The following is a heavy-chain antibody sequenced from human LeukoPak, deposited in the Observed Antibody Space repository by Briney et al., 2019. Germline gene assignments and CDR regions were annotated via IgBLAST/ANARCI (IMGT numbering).Heavy chain of an antibody. CDR3: ARDPAHCSSTSCSSPYWYFDL. D-gene: IGHD2-2*01. Sequence: SETLSLTCTVSGASIRRNYWSWIRQPPGKGLEWIGYTSYSGSTNYNPSLKSRVSISEDTSKNQFSLKLTSMTPADTAVYYCARDPAHCSSTSCSSPYWYFDLWGRGTLVTVSS. J-gene: IGHJ2*01. CDR1: GASIRRNY. V-gene: IGHV4-59*01. CDR2: TSYSGST.